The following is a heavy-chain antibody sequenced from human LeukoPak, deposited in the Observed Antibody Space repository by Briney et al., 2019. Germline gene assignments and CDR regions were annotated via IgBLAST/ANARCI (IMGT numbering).Heavy chain of an antibody. CDR1: GGSISSSSYY. D-gene: IGHD3-10*01. Sequence: PSETLSLTCTVSGGSISSSSYYWGWIRQPPGKGLEWIGSVYYSGSTYYNPSLKSRVTISVDTSKNQFSLKLSSVTAADTAVYYCARLLFGDHYMDVWGKGTTVTISS. CDR3: ARLLFGDHYMDV. V-gene: IGHV4-39*01. CDR2: VYYSGST. J-gene: IGHJ6*03.